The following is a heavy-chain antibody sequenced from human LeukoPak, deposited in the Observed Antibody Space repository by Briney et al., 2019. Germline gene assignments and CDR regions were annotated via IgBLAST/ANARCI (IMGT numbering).Heavy chain of an antibody. Sequence: SVKASCKASGGTFSSYAISCVRQAPGQGLEWMGGIIPIFGTANYAQKFQGRVTITADESTSTAYMELSSLRSEDTAVYYCARTLSGYDLHLWYWGQGTLVTVSS. CDR2: IIPIFGTA. CDR3: ARTLSGYDLHLWY. D-gene: IGHD5-12*01. J-gene: IGHJ4*02. CDR1: GGTFSSYA. V-gene: IGHV1-69*13.